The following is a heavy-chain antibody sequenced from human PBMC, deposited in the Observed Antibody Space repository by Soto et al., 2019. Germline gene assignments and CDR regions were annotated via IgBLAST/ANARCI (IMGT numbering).Heavy chain of an antibody. CDR3: AHTHYRGVIPNPFDY. V-gene: IGHV2-5*02. J-gene: IGHJ4*02. CDR1: GISLSTTGVG. CDR2: IYWADDK. Sequence: QITLKESGPTLVKPTQTLTLTCTVSGISLSTTGVGVAWIRQPPGKALEWLAVIYWADDKEYSPSLKNRPTITKDTSNNQVVLMMTNMDRVDTATYYCAHTHYRGVIPNPFDYWGQGTPVTVSS. D-gene: IGHD3-10*01.